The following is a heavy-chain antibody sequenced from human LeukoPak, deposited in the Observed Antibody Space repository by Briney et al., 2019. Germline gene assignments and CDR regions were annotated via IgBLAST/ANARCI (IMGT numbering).Heavy chain of an antibody. D-gene: IGHD6-13*01. Sequence: SETLSLTCTVSGGFISASRYSWGWIRQPPGKGLEWIGNILYSGTTYYNPSLKSRVTISIDTSKNQFSLKLSSVTAADTAVYYCARLDSAADDDYWGQGTLVTVSS. J-gene: IGHJ4*02. CDR3: ARLDSAADDDY. CDR1: GGFISASRYS. V-gene: IGHV4-39*01. CDR2: ILYSGTT.